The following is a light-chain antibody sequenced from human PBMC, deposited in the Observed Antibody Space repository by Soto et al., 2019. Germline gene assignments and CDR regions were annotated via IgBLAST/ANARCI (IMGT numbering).Light chain of an antibody. CDR1: QSVSSSY. Sequence: EIVFTQSPCTLSLSPGERATLSCRASQSVSSSYLAWYQQKPGQAPRLLIYGASNRATGIPDRISGSGSGTDFTLTISRLEPEDFAVYYCQQYGSSPWTFGQGTKVDIK. CDR3: QQYGSSPWT. V-gene: IGKV3-20*01. J-gene: IGKJ1*01. CDR2: GAS.